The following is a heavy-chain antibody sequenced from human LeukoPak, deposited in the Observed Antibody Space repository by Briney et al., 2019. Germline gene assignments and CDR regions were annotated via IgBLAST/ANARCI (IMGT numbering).Heavy chain of an antibody. CDR1: GFTFSSYS. D-gene: IGHD6-6*01. Sequence: PGGSLRLSCAASGFTFSSYSMNWVRQAPGKGLEWVSSISRSSSYIYYADSVKGRFTISRDNAKNSLYLQMNSLRAGDTAVYYSARDGVSSSPIDYSGHRTLVTVSS. V-gene: IGHV3-21*01. CDR2: ISRSSSYI. CDR3: ARDGVSSSPIDY. J-gene: IGHJ4*01.